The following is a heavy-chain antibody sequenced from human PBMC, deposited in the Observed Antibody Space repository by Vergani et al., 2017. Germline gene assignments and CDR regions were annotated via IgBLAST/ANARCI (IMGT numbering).Heavy chain of an antibody. V-gene: IGHV3-30*03. CDR1: GFTFSSYG. J-gene: IGHJ4*02. D-gene: IGHD1-1*01. CDR3: ARGERQRYFDY. CDR2: ISYDGSNK. Sequence: QVQLVESGGGVVQPGRSLRLSCAASGFTFSSYGMHWVRQAPGKGLEWVAVISYDGSNKYYADSVKGRFTISRDNSKNTLYLQMNSLRAEDTAVYYCARGERQRYFDYWGQGTLVTVSS.